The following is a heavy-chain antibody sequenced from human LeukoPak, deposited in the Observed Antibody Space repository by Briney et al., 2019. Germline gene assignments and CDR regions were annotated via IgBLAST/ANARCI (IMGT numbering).Heavy chain of an antibody. D-gene: IGHD3-10*01. CDR3: ARRHYYGSGRKASWFDP. CDR2: MNPNSGNT. J-gene: IGHJ5*02. CDR1: GYTFTSYD. V-gene: IGHV1-8*01. Sequence: ASVKVSCKASGYTFTSYDINWVRQATGQGLEWMGWMNPNSGNTGYAQKFQGRVTMTRNTSISTAYMELSSLRSEDPAVYYCARRHYYGSGRKASWFDPWGQGTLVTVSS.